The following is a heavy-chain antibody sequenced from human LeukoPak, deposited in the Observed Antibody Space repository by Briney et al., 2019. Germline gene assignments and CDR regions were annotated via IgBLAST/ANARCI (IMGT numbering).Heavy chain of an antibody. CDR1: GFTFSSYG. D-gene: IGHD6-19*01. CDR3: AKARYSSGWRKYFQH. J-gene: IGHJ1*01. V-gene: IGHV3-33*06. Sequence: GRSLRLSCAASGFTFSSYGMHWVRRAPGKGLEWVAVIWYDGSNKYYADPVKGRFTISSDNSKNTLYLQMNSLRAEDTAVYYCAKARYSSGWRKYFQHWGQGTLVTVSS. CDR2: IWYDGSNK.